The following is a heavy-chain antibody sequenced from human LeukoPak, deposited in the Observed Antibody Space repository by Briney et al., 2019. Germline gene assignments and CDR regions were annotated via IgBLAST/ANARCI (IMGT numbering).Heavy chain of an antibody. CDR3: ATKTIFGVVTNDY. CDR2: ISGSGGST. J-gene: IGHJ4*02. D-gene: IGHD3-3*01. Sequence: GGSLRLYCAASAFTFSSNAMSWVRQAPGKGLEWVSAISGSGGSTYYADSVKGRFTISRDNSKNTLYLQMNSLRAEDTAVYYCATKTIFGVVTNDYWGQGTLVSVSS. CDR1: AFTFSSNA. V-gene: IGHV3-23*01.